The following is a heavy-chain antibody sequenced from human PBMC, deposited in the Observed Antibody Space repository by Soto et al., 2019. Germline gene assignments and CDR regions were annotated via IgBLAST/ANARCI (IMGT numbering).Heavy chain of an antibody. J-gene: IGHJ6*02. CDR1: GDSISGGYY. CDR2: VSPIGTP. Sequence: QVQLQESGPGLVKPSQTLSLTCSVSGDSISGGYYWSWIRQHPGKGLEWIGYVSPIGTPYYSPSLSSRVSISMHTSKNLLSLEVRSVSAADTAVYYCARDRGSYGMDVWGQGTTVTVSS. CDR3: ARDRGSYGMDV. V-gene: IGHV4-31*03.